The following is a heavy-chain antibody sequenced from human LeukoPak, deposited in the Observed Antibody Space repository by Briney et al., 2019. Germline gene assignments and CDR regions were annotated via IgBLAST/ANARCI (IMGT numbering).Heavy chain of an antibody. CDR2: ISYDGSNK. CDR1: GFTFSSYG. Sequence: PGRSLRLSCAASGFTFSSYGMHWVRQAPGKGLEWVAVISYDGSNKYYADSVKGRFTISRDNSKNTLYLQMNSLRAEDTAVYYCAKSTNDYGNYEVDYWGAGNLVTVSS. CDR3: AKSTNDYGNYEVDY. V-gene: IGHV3-30*18. J-gene: IGHJ4*02. D-gene: IGHD4-11*01.